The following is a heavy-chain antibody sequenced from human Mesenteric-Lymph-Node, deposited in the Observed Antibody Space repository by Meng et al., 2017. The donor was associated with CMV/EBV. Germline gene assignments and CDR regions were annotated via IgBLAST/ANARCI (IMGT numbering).Heavy chain of an antibody. J-gene: IGHJ3*02. CDR2: ISSSSSYI. V-gene: IGHV3-21*01. Sequence: GESLKISCAASGLTFSSYSMNWVRQAPGKGLEWVSSISSSSSYIYYADSVKGRFTISRDNAKNSLYLQMNSLRAEDTAVYYCARDRLGTSSEGAFDIWGQGTMVTVSS. CDR3: ARDRLGTSSEGAFDI. CDR1: GLTFSSYS. D-gene: IGHD2-2*01.